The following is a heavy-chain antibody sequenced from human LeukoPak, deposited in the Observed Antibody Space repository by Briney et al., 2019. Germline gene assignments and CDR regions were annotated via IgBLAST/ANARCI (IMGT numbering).Heavy chain of an antibody. Sequence: PSETLSLTCTVSGGSISSFYWTWIRQPPGKGLEWIGYIHNSGNTNYNPSLKSRATISVDTSKNQFSLRLSSVTAADTAVYYCVRRYGDNVAFDIWGQGTMVTVSS. D-gene: IGHD4-17*01. CDR1: GGSISSFY. J-gene: IGHJ3*02. CDR2: IHNSGNT. CDR3: VRRYGDNVAFDI. V-gene: IGHV4-59*01.